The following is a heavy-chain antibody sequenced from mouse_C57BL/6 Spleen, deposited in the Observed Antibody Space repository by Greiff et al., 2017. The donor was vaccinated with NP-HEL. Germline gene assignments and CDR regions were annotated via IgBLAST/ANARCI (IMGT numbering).Heavy chain of an antibody. CDR1: GYAFSSSW. CDR2: IYPGDGDT. CDR3: AREVYYDYDGSCFAY. J-gene: IGHJ3*01. V-gene: IGHV1-82*01. D-gene: IGHD2-4*01. Sequence: VQLQQSGPELVKPGASVKISCKASGYAFSSSWMNWVKQRPGKGLEWIGRIYPGDGDTNYNGKFKGKATLTADKSSSTAYMQLSSLTSEDSAVYFCAREVYYDYDGSCFAYWGQGTLVTVSA.